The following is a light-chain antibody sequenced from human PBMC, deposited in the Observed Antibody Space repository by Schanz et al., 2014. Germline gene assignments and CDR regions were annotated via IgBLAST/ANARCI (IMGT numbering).Light chain of an antibody. CDR3: CSYAGSYTLV. CDR1: SSDVGSYNH. V-gene: IGLV2-8*01. Sequence: QSALTQPASVSGSPGQSITISCTGTSSDVGSYNHVSWYQQHPGKAPKLMICEVSKRPSGVPDRFSGSKSGNTASLTVSGXXXSSPADFYCCSYAGSYTLVFGGGTKLTVL. J-gene: IGLJ2*01. CDR2: EVS.